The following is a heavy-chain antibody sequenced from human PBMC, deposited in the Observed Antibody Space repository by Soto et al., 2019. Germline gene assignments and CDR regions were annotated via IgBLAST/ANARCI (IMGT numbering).Heavy chain of an antibody. CDR1: GFTFSSYA. V-gene: IGHV3-30-3*01. Sequence: QVQLVESGGGVVQPGRSLRLSCAASGFTFSSYAMHWVRQAPGKGLEWVAVISYDGSNKYYADSVKGRFTISRDNSKNTLYLQMNSLRAEDTAVYYCARFTGRDGYNRHFDYWGQGTLVTVSP. CDR2: ISYDGSNK. J-gene: IGHJ4*02. D-gene: IGHD5-12*01. CDR3: ARFTGRDGYNRHFDY.